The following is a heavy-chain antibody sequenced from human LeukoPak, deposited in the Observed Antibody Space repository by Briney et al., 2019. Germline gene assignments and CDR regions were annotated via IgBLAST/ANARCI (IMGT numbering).Heavy chain of an antibody. CDR1: GGSFSGYY. V-gene: IGHV4-34*01. J-gene: IGHJ5*02. D-gene: IGHD3-3*01. CDR3: ARGCRYYVFWSGYYNWFDP. CDR2: INHSGST. Sequence: NTSETLSLTCAVYGGSFSGYYWSWIRQPPGKGLEWIGEINHSGSTNYNPSLKSRVTISVDTSKNQFSLKLSSVTAADTAVYYCARGCRYYVFWSGYYNWFDPGAQETLVTVPS.